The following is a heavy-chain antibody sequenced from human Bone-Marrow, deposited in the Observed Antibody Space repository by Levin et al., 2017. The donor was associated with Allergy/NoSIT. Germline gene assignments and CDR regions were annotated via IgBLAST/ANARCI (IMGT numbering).Heavy chain of an antibody. CDR1: GFTVRNY. Sequence: GGSLRLSCAASGFTVRNYMRWFRQAPGKGLVWVSLIYSGGDTRYADSVKGRFTISRDTSKNTLSLQMNSLRTDDTAVYYCASDGGVTVGGDYWGQGTLVTVSS. V-gene: IGHV3-53*01. CDR2: IYSGGDT. J-gene: IGHJ4*02. CDR3: ASDGGVTVGGDY. D-gene: IGHD1-26*01.